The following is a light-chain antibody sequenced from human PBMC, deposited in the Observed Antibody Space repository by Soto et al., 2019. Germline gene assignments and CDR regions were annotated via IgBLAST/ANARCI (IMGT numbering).Light chain of an antibody. V-gene: IGLV2-14*03. J-gene: IGLJ2*01. CDR1: DSDIGAYNY. CDR2: DVS. Sequence: QSVLTQPASVSGSPGQSITISCTGTDSDIGAYNYVSWYQQYPGQAPKLMIRDVSNRPSGISNRFSGSKSGNVASLTISGLQAEDEADYHCSSYTTSDTLLFGGGTKLTVL. CDR3: SSYTTSDTLL.